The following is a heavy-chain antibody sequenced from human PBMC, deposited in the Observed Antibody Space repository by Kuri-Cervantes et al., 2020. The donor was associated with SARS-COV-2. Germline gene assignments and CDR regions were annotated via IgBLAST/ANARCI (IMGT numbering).Heavy chain of an antibody. D-gene: IGHD2-2*02. Sequence: GGSLRLSCAASRFMFSCDRMNWVRQASGKGLEWVGRIRSKANSYATAYAASVKGRFTISRDDSKNTAYLQMNSLKTEDTAVYYCTRPTSCSSTSCYKDYWGQGTLVTVSS. CDR1: RFMFSCDR. V-gene: IGHV3-73*01. CDR2: IRSKANSYAT. CDR3: TRPTSCSSTSCYKDY. J-gene: IGHJ4*02.